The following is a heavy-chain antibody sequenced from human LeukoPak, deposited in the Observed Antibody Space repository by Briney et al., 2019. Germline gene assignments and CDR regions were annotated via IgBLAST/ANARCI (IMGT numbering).Heavy chain of an antibody. CDR3: ARASVVVVAATIPFDP. D-gene: IGHD2-15*01. V-gene: IGHV1-18*01. CDR1: GYIFTSYG. Sequence: GASVKVSCKPSGYIFTSYGISWVRQAPGQGLEWLGWISAYNGNTNYAQKLQGRVTMTTDTSTSTAYMELRSLRADDTAVYYCARASVVVVAATIPFDPWGQGTLVTVSS. J-gene: IGHJ5*02. CDR2: ISAYNGNT.